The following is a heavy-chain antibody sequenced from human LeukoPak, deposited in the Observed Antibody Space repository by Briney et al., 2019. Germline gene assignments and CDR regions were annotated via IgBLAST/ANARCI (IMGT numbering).Heavy chain of an antibody. J-gene: IGHJ5*02. CDR3: ARDSKQYYDFWSGYYRFDP. D-gene: IGHD3-3*01. Sequence: VASVKVSCKASGGTFSSYAISWARQAPGQGLEWMGGIIPIFGTANYAQKFQGRVTITADESTSTAYMGLSSLRSEDTAVYYCARDSKQYYDFWSGYYRFDPWGQGTLVTVSS. CDR1: GGTFSSYA. V-gene: IGHV1-69*13. CDR2: IIPIFGTA.